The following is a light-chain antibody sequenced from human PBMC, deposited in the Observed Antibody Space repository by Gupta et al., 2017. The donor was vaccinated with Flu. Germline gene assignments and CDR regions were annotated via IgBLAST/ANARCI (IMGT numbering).Light chain of an antibody. J-gene: IGLJ3*02. CDR1: TSRIATNY. CDR3: GTWDGSLNVGV. V-gene: IGLV1-51*01. Sequence: VAISCSGSTSRIATNYVCWYQQFPATAPKLLIYDNDVRPSGIPDRFSGSKSGTSASLAISGLQTADEADYYCGTWDGSLNVGVFGGGTKLIV. CDR2: DND.